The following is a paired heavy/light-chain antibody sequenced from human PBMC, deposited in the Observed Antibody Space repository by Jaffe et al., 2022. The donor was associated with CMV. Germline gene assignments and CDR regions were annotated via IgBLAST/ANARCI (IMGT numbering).Heavy chain of an antibody. V-gene: IGHV3-23*04. Sequence: EVQLVESGGDVIQPGGSLRLSCVTSGFTFSTYAMTWVRQAPGKGLEWVSGIGGGGGPTYYADSVKGRFTISRDNSKNTLYLQLSDLRSEDTAVYFCAKAVTNFGVVTRDYYYYLDVWGKGTTVTVSS. CDR1: GFTFSTYA. D-gene: IGHD3-3*01. CDR3: AKAVTNFGVVTRDYYYYLDV. CDR2: IGGGGGPT. J-gene: IGHJ6*03.
Light chain of an antibody. J-gene: IGKJ5*01. CDR1: QPVLYSSNNRHY. Sequence: DIVMTQSPDSLAVSLGERATINCKSSQPVLYSSNNRHYLAWYQQKPGQPPKLLFYWASTRESGVPDRFSGSGSGTDFTLTISSLQAEDVAVYYCQQYYSTPITFGQGTRLEIK. V-gene: IGKV4-1*01. CDR3: QQYYSTPIT. CDR2: WAS.